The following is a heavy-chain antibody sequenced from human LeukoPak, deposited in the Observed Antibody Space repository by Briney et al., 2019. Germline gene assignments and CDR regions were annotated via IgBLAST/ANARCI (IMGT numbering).Heavy chain of an antibody. D-gene: IGHD4/OR15-4a*01. Sequence: SETLSLTCTVSGYSISSGYYWGWIRQPPGKGLEWIGYIYYSGSTNYNPSLKSRVTISVDTSKNQFSPKLSSVTAADTAVYYCARYDPSNYAGGYFDYWGQGTLVTVSS. CDR3: ARYDPSNYAGGYFDY. CDR1: GYSISSGYY. CDR2: IYYSGST. J-gene: IGHJ4*02. V-gene: IGHV4-61*01.